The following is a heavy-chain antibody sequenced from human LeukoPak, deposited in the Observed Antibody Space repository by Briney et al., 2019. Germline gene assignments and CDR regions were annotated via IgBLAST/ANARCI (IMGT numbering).Heavy chain of an antibody. Sequence: PSETLSLTCTVSGGSINSGTYYWNWIRQPAGKGLEWLGRIGTSGSTHYNPSLTSRVTISLDTTNNQFSLNLISVTAADTAVYYCARGHSFSSSWSRSALAIWGQGTMVTVSS. CDR2: IGTSGST. CDR3: ARGHSFSSSWSRSALAI. V-gene: IGHV4-61*02. D-gene: IGHD6-13*01. CDR1: GGSINSGTYY. J-gene: IGHJ3*02.